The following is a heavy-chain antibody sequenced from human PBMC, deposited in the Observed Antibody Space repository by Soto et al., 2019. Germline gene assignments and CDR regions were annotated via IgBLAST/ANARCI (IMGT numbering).Heavy chain of an antibody. Sequence: SGGSISSGGYSWSWIRQPPGKGLEWIGYIYHSGSTYYNPSLKSRVTISVDRSKNQFSLKLSSVTAADTAVYYCARDQRGLLWFGEPPYYYGTDVWGQGTTVTVSS. CDR3: ARDQRGLLWFGEPPYYYGTDV. CDR1: GGSISSGGYS. D-gene: IGHD3-10*01. V-gene: IGHV4-30-2*01. J-gene: IGHJ6*02. CDR2: IYHSGST.